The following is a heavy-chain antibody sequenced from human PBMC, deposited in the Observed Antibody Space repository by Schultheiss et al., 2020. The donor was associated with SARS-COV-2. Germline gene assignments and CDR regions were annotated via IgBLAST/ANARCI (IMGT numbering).Heavy chain of an antibody. Sequence: GGSLRLSCSASGFTFSSYAMHWVRQAPGKGLEYVSAISSNGGSTYYADSVKGRFTISRDNSKNTLYLQMNSLRAEDTAVYYCARREGFLEWLEPYYFDYWGQGTLVTVSS. CDR1: GFTFSSYA. D-gene: IGHD3-3*01. V-gene: IGHV3-64*04. CDR2: ISSNGGST. J-gene: IGHJ4*02. CDR3: ARREGFLEWLEPYYFDY.